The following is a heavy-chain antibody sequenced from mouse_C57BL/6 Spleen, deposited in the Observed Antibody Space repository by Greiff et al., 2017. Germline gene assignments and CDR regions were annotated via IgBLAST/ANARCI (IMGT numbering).Heavy chain of an antibody. J-gene: IGHJ2*01. CDR2: INPSPGGT. CDR1: GYSFTGYY. V-gene: IGHV1-42*01. CDR3: ARGHYYGSSGAY. Sequence: EVKLVESGPELVKPGASVKISCKASGYSFTGYYMNWVKQSPEKSLEWIGEINPSPGGTTYNQKFKAKATLTVDKSSSTAYMQLKSLTSEDSAVYYCARGHYYGSSGAYWGQGTTLTVSS. D-gene: IGHD1-1*01.